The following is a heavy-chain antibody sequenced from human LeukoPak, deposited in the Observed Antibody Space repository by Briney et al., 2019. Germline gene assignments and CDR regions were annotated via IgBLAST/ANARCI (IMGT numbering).Heavy chain of an antibody. CDR3: AKDMAERRYYDSSGFDY. J-gene: IGHJ4*02. CDR1: GLTFSSYG. V-gene: IGHV3-30*18. D-gene: IGHD3-22*01. CDR2: ISYDGSTK. Sequence: GGSLRLSCAASGLTFSSYGMGWVRQAPGKGLEWVAVISYDGSTKYYADSVKGRFTISRDNSKNTLHLQMNSLRAEDTAVYYCAKDMAERRYYDSSGFDYWGQGTLVTVSS.